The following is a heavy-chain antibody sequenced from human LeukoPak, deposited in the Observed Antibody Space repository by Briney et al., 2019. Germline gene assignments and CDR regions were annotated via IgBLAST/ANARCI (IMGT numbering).Heavy chain of an antibody. V-gene: IGHV3-21*01. CDR1: GFTFSGYS. Sequence: GGSLRLSCAASGFTFSGYSMNWVRQAPGKGLEWVSSISSDSSYIYYADSVKGRFTISRDNSKNTLYLQMNSLRAEDTAVYYCARDPLWFGDNDAFDIWGQGTMVTVSS. D-gene: IGHD3-10*01. CDR2: ISSDSSYI. CDR3: ARDPLWFGDNDAFDI. J-gene: IGHJ3*02.